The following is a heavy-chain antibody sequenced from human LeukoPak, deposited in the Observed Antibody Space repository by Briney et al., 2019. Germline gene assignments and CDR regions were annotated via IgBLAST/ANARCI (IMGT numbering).Heavy chain of an antibody. J-gene: IGHJ4*02. CDR1: GFTFSSYA. Sequence: PGRSLRLSCAASGFTFSSYAMHWVRQAPGKGLEWVAVISYDGSNKYYADSVKGRFTISRDNSKNTLYLQMNSLRAEDTAVYYCAGYYDFWSGNNGIIWGQGTLVTVSS. CDR2: ISYDGSNK. CDR3: AGYYDFWSGNNGII. V-gene: IGHV3-30-3*01. D-gene: IGHD3-3*01.